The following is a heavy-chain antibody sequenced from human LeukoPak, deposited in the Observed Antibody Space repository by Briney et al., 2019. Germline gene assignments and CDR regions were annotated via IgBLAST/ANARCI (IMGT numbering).Heavy chain of an antibody. Sequence: PGGSLRLSCAASGFTFSSCAMNWVRQAPGKGLEWVSSISGSGGSTYSADSVKGRFTISRDNSKNTLYLQMNSLRAEDTAVYYCAKFSVTTVYYFDYWGQGTLVTVSS. V-gene: IGHV3-23*01. CDR3: AKFSVTTVYYFDY. D-gene: IGHD4-17*01. CDR1: GFTFSSCA. J-gene: IGHJ4*02. CDR2: ISGSGGST.